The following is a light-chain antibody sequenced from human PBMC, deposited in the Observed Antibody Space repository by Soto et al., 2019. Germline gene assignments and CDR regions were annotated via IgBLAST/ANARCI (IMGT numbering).Light chain of an antibody. Sequence: AIQMTQSPSSLSASVGDTVTITCRASQDIEDDLGWYQQKPGKAPKLLIYATSSLQSGVPSRFSGSGAGTDFSLSIRSLQPEDSATYYCLHDYTYPRTFGQGTKVDIK. CDR2: ATS. CDR3: LHDYTYPRT. CDR1: QDIEDD. J-gene: IGKJ1*01. V-gene: IGKV1-6*01.